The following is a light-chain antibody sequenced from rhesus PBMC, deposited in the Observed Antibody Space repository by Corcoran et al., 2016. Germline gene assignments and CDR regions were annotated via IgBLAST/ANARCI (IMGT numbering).Light chain of an antibody. CDR1: QTVGNN. CDR3: QQYYIYPPT. V-gene: IGKV1-46*01. J-gene: IGKJ4*01. Sequence: DIQMTQSPSSLSASVGDTVTITCRASQTVGNNLAWYHQKSGQAPNLLIQSASSLHSGAPSRFSGIKSGTDFTLTVSSLQAEDIGRFYCQQYYIYPPTFGGGTKVNLK. CDR2: SAS.